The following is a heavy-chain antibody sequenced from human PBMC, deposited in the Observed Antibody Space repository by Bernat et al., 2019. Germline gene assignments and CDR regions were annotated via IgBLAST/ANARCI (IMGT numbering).Heavy chain of an antibody. CDR1: GFTFSSYG. J-gene: IGHJ6*03. CDR3: AKDGYSSGWSLNYYYYMDV. V-gene: IGHV3-30*18. Sequence: QVQLVESGGGVVQPGRSLRLSCAASGFTFSSYGMHWVRQAPGKGLEWVAVISYDGSNKYYADSVKGRFTISRDNSKNTLYLQMNSLRAEDTAAYYCAKDGYSSGWSLNYYYYMDVWGKGTTVTVSS. D-gene: IGHD6-19*01. CDR2: ISYDGSNK.